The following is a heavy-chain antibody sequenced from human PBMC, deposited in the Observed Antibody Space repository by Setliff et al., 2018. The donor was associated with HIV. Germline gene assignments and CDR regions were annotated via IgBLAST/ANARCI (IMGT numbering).Heavy chain of an antibody. Sequence: GGSLRLSCAASGFTFSNYGMHWVRQAPGKGLEWVAVIWYDGSSEYYADSVKGRFTISRDNAKNSLNLQMNSLRAEDTAVYYCARGGLITPFGLLSYYDSSGYFDYWGQGTLVTVSS. CDR2: IWYDGSSE. V-gene: IGHV3-33*01. CDR1: GFTFSNYG. J-gene: IGHJ4*02. CDR3: ARGGLITPFGLLSYYDSSGYFDY. D-gene: IGHD3-22*01.